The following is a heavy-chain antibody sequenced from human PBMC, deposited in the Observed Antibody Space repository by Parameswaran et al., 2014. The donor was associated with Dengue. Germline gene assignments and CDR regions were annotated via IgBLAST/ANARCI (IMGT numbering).Heavy chain of an antibody. D-gene: IGHD6-19*01. V-gene: IGHV3-23*01. CDR2: IGGNGDSI. CDR3: ASGGQWPGDY. J-gene: IGHJ4*02. Sequence: RWIRQPPGKGLEWVSAIGGNGDSIFYADSVKGRFTISRDNSNNMLYLQMTSLRVEDTAVYYCASGGQWPGDYWGQGTLVTVSS.